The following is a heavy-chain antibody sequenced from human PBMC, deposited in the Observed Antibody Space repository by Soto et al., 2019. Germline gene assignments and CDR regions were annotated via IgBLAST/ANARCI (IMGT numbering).Heavy chain of an antibody. Sequence: GASVKVSCKASGYTFTSYDINWVRQATGQGLEWMGWMNPNSGNTGYAQKFQGRVTMTRNTSISTAYMELSSLRSEDTAVYYCASGYSSSWYVDPLGVWGQGTTVTVSS. CDR1: GYTFTSYD. V-gene: IGHV1-8*01. CDR3: ASGYSSSWYVDPLGV. J-gene: IGHJ6*02. D-gene: IGHD6-13*01. CDR2: MNPNSGNT.